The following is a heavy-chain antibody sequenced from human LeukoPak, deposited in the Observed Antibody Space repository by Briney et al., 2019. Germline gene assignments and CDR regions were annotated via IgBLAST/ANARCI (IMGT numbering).Heavy chain of an antibody. CDR2: IYTGGST. D-gene: IGHD5-18*01. CDR3: ARMNGYSYGFSDYYYMDV. V-gene: IGHV4-61*02. J-gene: IGHJ6*03. Sequence: PSQTLSLTCTVSGGSISSGSYYWSWIRQPAGKGLEWIGRIYTGGSTNYNPSLKSRFTISVDTSKNQFSLKLSSVTAADTAVYYCARMNGYSYGFSDYYYMDVWGKGTTVTVSS. CDR1: GGSISSGSYY.